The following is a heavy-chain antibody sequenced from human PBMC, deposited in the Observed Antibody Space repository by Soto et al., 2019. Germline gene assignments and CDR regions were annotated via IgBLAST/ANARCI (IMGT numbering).Heavy chain of an antibody. CDR1: GDSISTSGFY. J-gene: IGHJ4*02. Sequence: SETLSLTCTVSGDSISTSGFYWGWIRQPPGKGLEWIGSIHYSGSTFYNPSLKSQVTMSRDTSKNQFSLSLRSVTAADTAIYYCARRYAVTGNHYFDYWGQGILVTVSS. CDR3: ARRYAVTGNHYFDY. V-gene: IGHV4-39*01. D-gene: IGHD6-19*01. CDR2: IHYSGST.